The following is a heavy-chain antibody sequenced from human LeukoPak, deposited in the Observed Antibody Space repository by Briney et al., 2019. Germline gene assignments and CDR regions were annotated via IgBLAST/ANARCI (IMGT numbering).Heavy chain of an antibody. CDR1: GFTFSSYA. J-gene: IGHJ3*02. V-gene: IGHV3-30-3*01. Sequence: PGRSLRLSCAASGFTFSSYAMHWVRQAPGKGLEWVAVILYDGSNKYYADSVKGRFTISRDNSKNTLYLQMNSLRAEDTAVYYCARDSSRIHYAFDIWGQGTMVTVSS. CDR2: ILYDGSNK. D-gene: IGHD2-15*01. CDR3: ARDSSRIHYAFDI.